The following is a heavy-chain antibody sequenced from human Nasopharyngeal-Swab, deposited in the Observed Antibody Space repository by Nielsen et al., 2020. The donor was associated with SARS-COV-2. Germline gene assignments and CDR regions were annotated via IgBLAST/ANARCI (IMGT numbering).Heavy chain of an antibody. J-gene: IGHJ6*02. CDR1: GFPFSKAW. Sequence: GESLKIFCAGTGFPFSKAWMSWVRPAPGKGLEWVGRIKSKTDGETTDYAAPVKGRFTISRDDSKNTLYLQMNSLKTEDTAVYYCTLDGWYSTSPGDYYYGMDAWGQGTTVTVSS. CDR2: IKSKTDGETT. V-gene: IGHV3-15*01. D-gene: IGHD6-13*01. CDR3: TLDGWYSTSPGDYYYGMDA.